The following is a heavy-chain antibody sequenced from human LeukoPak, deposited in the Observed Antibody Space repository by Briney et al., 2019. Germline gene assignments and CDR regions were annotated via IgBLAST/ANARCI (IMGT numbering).Heavy chain of an antibody. CDR3: AKEDPQWLVIPALGY. Sequence: GGSLRLSCAASGFTFSSYWMHWVRQAPGKGVEWVSRIRGDGGTASYADSVRGRFTISRDNSKNTLYLQMNSLRAEDTAVYYCAKEDPQWLVIPALGYWGQGTLVTVSS. J-gene: IGHJ4*02. V-gene: IGHV3-74*01. CDR1: GFTFSSYW. CDR2: IRGDGGTA. D-gene: IGHD6-19*01.